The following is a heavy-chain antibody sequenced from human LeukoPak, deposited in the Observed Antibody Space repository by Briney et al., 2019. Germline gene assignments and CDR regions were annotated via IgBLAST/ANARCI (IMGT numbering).Heavy chain of an antibody. CDR1: GLTFSSNY. D-gene: IGHD6-6*01. J-gene: IGHJ4*02. CDR2: IYSVGTT. Sequence: GGSLRLSCAASGLTFSSNYMSWVRRAPGKGVEWVSIIYSVGTTYYADSVKRRFTISRDNSENTLYLQMNSLRAEDTAVYYCARGWYSSSYYFDYWGQGTLVTVSS. V-gene: IGHV3-53*01. CDR3: ARGWYSSSYYFDY.